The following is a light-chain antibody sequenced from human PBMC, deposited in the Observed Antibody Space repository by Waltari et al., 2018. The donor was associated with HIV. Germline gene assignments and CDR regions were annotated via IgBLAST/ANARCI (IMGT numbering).Light chain of an antibody. CDR2: GAS. V-gene: IGKV3-20*01. CDR1: QSVSSNS. Sequence: EIVLMQSPGTLSLSPGEGATLSCRASQSVSSNSIAWYQQKPGQAPRLLIYGASSRATGIPDRFSGSGSGTDFTLTISRLEPEDFAVYWCQQYGDSPETFGQGTKVEIK. J-gene: IGKJ1*01. CDR3: QQYGDSPET.